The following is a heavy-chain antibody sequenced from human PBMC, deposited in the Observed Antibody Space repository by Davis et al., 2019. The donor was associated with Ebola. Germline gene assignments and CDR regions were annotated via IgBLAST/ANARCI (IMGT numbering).Heavy chain of an antibody. V-gene: IGHV3-48*03. D-gene: IGHD1-26*01. J-gene: IGHJ6*02. CDR3: ARYGGATEWHDYYYYYGMDV. CDR2: ISSSGSTI. Sequence: GESLKISCAASGFTFSSYEMNWVRQAPGKGLEWVSYISSSGSTIYYADSVKGRFTISRDNAKNSLYLQMNSLRAEDTAVYYCARYGGATEWHDYYYYYGMDVWGQGTTVTVSS. CDR1: GFTFSSYE.